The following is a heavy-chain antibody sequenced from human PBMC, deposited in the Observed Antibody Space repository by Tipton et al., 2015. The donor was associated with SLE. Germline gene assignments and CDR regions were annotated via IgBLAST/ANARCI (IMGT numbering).Heavy chain of an antibody. D-gene: IGHD3-22*01. CDR2: IKQDGSEK. CDR3: ARGPYYYDSSGYSDY. CDR1: GFTFSSYW. J-gene: IGHJ4*02. Sequence: SLRLSCAASGFTFSSYWMSWVRQAPGKGLEWVANIKQDGSEKYYVDSVKGRFTISRDNAKNSLYLQMNSLRAEDTAVYYCARGPYYYDSSGYSDYWGQGTLVTVSS. V-gene: IGHV3-7*03.